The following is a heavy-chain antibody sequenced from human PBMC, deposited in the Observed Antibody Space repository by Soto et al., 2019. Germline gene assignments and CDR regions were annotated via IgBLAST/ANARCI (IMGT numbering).Heavy chain of an antibody. Sequence: GVRWVSQAPGKGLEWVSSISSSSSYIYYADSVKGRFTISRDNAKKSVYLEMNSLRAEVTAVYYCVRDRGYSCFDYWGQGTLVTVSS. D-gene: IGHD4-4*01. V-gene: IGHV3-21*04. CDR2: ISSSSSYI. J-gene: IGHJ4*02. CDR1: G. CDR3: VRDRGYSCFDY.